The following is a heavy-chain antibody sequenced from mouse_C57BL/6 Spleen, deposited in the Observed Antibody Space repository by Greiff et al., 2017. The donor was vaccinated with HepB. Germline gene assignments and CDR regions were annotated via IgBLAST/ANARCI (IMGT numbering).Heavy chain of an antibody. D-gene: IGHD2-3*01. V-gene: IGHV1-52*01. CDR2: IDPSDSET. CDR1: GYTFTSYW. CDR3: ARDDGYYLFAY. J-gene: IGHJ3*01. Sequence: VQLQQSGAELVRPGSSVKLSCKASGYTFTSYWMHWVKQRPIQGLEWIGNIDPSDSETHYNQKFKDKATLTVDKSSSTAYTQLSSLTSEDSAVYYCARDDGYYLFAYWGQGTLVTVSA.